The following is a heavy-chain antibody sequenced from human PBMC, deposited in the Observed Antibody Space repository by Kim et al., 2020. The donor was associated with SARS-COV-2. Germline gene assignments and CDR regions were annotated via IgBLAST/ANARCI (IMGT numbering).Heavy chain of an antibody. CDR3: ARHTQGRAYSHGRWFDP. CDR1: GGSISSSSYY. D-gene: IGHD5-18*01. CDR2: IYYSGST. Sequence: SETLSLTCTVSGGSISSSSYYWGWIRQPPGKGLEWFGSIYYSGSTYYNPSLKSRVTISVDTSKNQFSLKLSSVTAADTAVYYCARHTQGRAYSHGRWFDPWGQGTLVTISS. V-gene: IGHV4-39*01. J-gene: IGHJ5*02.